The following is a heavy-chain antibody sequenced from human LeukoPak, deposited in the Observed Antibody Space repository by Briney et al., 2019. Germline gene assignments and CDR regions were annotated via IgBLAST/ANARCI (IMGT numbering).Heavy chain of an antibody. CDR3: ARLRPFYYGSGSYYYRFDY. J-gene: IGHJ4*02. V-gene: IGHV4-34*01. CDR2: INHSGSS. CDR1: GGSFSGYY. D-gene: IGHD3-10*01. Sequence: SETLSLTCAISGGSFSGYYWSWIRQAPGKGLEWIGEINHSGSSNYNPSLKSRLTISVDTSKNQFSLKLSSVTAADTAVYYCARLRPFYYGSGSYYYRFDYWGQGTLVTVSS.